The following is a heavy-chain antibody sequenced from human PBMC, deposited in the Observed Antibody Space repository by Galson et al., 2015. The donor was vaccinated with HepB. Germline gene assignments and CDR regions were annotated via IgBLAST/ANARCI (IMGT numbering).Heavy chain of an antibody. CDR3: ARRSNSGWQYYFDY. D-gene: IGHD6-19*01. CDR2: IIPIFGIA. V-gene: IGHV1-69*13. Sequence: SVKVSCKASGGTFSSYAISWVRQAPGQGLEWMGGIIPIFGIANYAQKFQGRVTITADESTSTAYMELSSLRSEDTAVDYCARRSNSGWQYYFDYWGQGTLVTVSS. J-gene: IGHJ4*02. CDR1: GGTFSSYA.